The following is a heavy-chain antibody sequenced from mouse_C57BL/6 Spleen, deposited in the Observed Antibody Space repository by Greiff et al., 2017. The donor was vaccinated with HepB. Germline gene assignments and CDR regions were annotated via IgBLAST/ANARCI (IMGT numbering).Heavy chain of an antibody. Sequence: VQLQQSGAELARPGASVKLSCKASGYTFTSYGISWVKQRTGQGLEWIGEIYPRSGNTYYNEKFKGKATLTADKSSSTAYMELRSLTSEDSAVYFCAREDYGSSYKAMDYWGQGTSVTVSS. V-gene: IGHV1-81*01. CDR3: AREDYGSSYKAMDY. CDR1: GYTFTSYG. J-gene: IGHJ4*01. CDR2: IYPRSGNT. D-gene: IGHD1-1*01.